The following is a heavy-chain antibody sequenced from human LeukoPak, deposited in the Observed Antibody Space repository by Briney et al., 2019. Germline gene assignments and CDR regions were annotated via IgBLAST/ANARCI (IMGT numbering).Heavy chain of an antibody. CDR3: AKGAVVVPAAVIPYFDY. D-gene: IGHD2-2*01. Sequence: GGSLRLSCAASGFTFSSYARRWVRQAPGRGLGWVAVLSYDGSNKCYADSVKGRLTISRDNSKNTLYLQMNSLRAEDTAVYYCAKGAVVVPAAVIPYFDYWGQGTLVTVSS. CDR2: LSYDGSNK. CDR1: GFTFSSYA. J-gene: IGHJ4*02. V-gene: IGHV3-30*18.